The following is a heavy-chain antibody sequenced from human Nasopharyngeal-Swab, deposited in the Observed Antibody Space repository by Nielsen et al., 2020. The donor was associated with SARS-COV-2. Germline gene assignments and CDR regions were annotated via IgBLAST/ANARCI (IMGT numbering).Heavy chain of an antibody. CDR1: GGSINNYY. Sequence: SETLSLTCTASGGSINNYYWSWIRQPPAKGQERNGITDHSGSTNNNTSLHSRVTISLETPKKQFSLKLKSEAAADTAIYYCARTSGSSYYYYVMDVWSQGTTVTVSS. CDR2: TDHSGST. CDR3: ARTSGSSYYYYVMDV. D-gene: IGHD1-26*01. J-gene: IGHJ6*02. V-gene: IGHV4-4*09.